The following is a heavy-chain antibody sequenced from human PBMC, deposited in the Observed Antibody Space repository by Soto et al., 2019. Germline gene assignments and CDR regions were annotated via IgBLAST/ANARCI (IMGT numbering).Heavy chain of an antibody. CDR1: GFTFSSYS. V-gene: IGHV3-21*01. Sequence: PVGSLRLSCAASGFTFSSYSMNWVRQAPGKGLEWVSSISSSSSYIYYADSVKGRFTISRDNAKNSLYLQMNSLRAEDTAVYYCARDLRPYYYDSSGYQPPYGMDACGQGTTVTVSS. J-gene: IGHJ6*02. CDR3: ARDLRPYYYDSSGYQPPYGMDA. CDR2: ISSSSSYI. D-gene: IGHD3-22*01.